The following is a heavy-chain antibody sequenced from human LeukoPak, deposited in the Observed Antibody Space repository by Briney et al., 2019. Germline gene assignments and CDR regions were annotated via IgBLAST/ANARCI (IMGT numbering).Heavy chain of an antibody. Sequence: GGSLRLSRAASRFTFSTYAMSWVRQAPGKGLEWVSAISGSGGSTYYADSVKGRFTISRDNSKNTLYLQMNSLRAEDTSIYFCAKALEQETVIALDSWGQGTLVTVSS. V-gene: IGHV3-23*01. CDR2: ISGSGGST. CDR1: RFTFSTYA. D-gene: IGHD6-13*01. J-gene: IGHJ4*02. CDR3: AKALEQETVIALDS.